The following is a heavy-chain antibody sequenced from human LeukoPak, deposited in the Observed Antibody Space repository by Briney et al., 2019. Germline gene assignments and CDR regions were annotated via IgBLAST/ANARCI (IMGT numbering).Heavy chain of an antibody. CDR2: IKPDGTEK. Sequence: PGGSLRLSCAASGFAFSNYWMTWVRQAPGKGLQWVANIKPDGTEKNYVDSVKGRFTTSRDNAKNSVYLQLNSLRVDDTALYYCARTPLTQLEPDYFDSWGQGTLVSVS. J-gene: IGHJ4*02. V-gene: IGHV3-7*01. D-gene: IGHD1-1*01. CDR1: GFAFSNYW. CDR3: ARTPLTQLEPDYFDS.